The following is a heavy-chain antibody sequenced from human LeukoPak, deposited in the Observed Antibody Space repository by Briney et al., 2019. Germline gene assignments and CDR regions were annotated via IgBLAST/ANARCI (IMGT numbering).Heavy chain of an antibody. D-gene: IGHD3-10*01. Sequence: KSSETLSLTCAVYGGSFSGYYWSWIRQPPGKGLEWIGEINHSGSTNYNPSLKSRVTISVDTSKNQFSLKLSSVTAADTAVYYCARGRVPVRGVTFDYWGQGTLVTVSS. CDR1: GGSFSGYY. J-gene: IGHJ4*02. V-gene: IGHV4-34*01. CDR3: ARGRVPVRGVTFDY. CDR2: INHSGST.